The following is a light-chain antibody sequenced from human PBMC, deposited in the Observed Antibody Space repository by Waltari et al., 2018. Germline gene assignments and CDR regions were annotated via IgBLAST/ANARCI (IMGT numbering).Light chain of an antibody. CDR1: QSISSY. V-gene: IGKV1-39*01. Sequence: DIQMTQSPSSLSASVGDRVTITCRASQSISSYLSWYQQKPGKAPKLLIYAASNLQSGVPSRFSGSGSGTDFTLTISSLQPEDFATYYCQQCYSTPRTFGQGTKVEIK. J-gene: IGKJ1*01. CDR2: AAS. CDR3: QQCYSTPRT.